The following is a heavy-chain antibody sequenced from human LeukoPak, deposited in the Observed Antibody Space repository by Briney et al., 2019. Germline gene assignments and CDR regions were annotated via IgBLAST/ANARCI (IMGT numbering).Heavy chain of an antibody. J-gene: IGHJ6*02. Sequence: ASVTVSCKASGGTFSSYAISWVRRAPGQGLEWMGWISAYNGNTNYAQKLQGRVTMTTDTSTSTAYMELRSLRSDDTAVYYCARGDIVVVPAADVVTQHYYYYYGMDVWGQGTTVTVSS. V-gene: IGHV1-18*01. D-gene: IGHD2-2*01. CDR2: ISAYNGNT. CDR3: ARGDIVVVPAADVVTQHYYYYYGMDV. CDR1: GGTFSSYA.